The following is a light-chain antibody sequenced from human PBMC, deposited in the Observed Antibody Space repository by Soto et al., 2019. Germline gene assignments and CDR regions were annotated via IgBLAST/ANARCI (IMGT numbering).Light chain of an antibody. CDR3: QAWDSSLVV. CDR2: QDS. V-gene: IGLV3-1*01. Sequence: SYELTQPPSVSVSPGQTASITCSGDKLGDKYACWYQQKPGQSPVLVIYQDSKRPSGIPERFSGSNSGNTATLTIGGTQAMDEADYYCQAWDSSLVVFGGGTQLTVL. CDR1: KLGDKY. J-gene: IGLJ2*01.